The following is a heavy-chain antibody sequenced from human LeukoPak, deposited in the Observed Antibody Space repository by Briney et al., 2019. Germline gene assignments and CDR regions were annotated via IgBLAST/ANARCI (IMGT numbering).Heavy chain of an antibody. CDR3: ARAGSRGGAINDAFDI. CDR2: ISSSSTTI. Sequence: GGSLRLSCAASGFTFSSYSMIWVRQAPGKGLEWVSYISSSSTTIYYADSVKGRFTISRDNSKNTLYLQMNSLRAEDTAVYYCARAGSRGGAINDAFDIWGQGTMVTVSS. CDR1: GFTFSSYS. J-gene: IGHJ3*02. D-gene: IGHD1-26*01. V-gene: IGHV3-48*01.